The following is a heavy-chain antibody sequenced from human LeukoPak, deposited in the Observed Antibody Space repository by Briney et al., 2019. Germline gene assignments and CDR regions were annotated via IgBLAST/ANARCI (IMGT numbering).Heavy chain of an antibody. D-gene: IGHD6-13*01. CDR3: AKDPGIAGTLE. CDR2: ISWDSVSM. J-gene: IGHJ4*02. V-gene: IGHV3-9*01. CDR1: GLTFDDYA. Sequence: GGSLRLSCTASGLTFDDYAMQWVRQAPGKGLEWVSGISWDSVSMLYADSVKGRFTISRDNAKNSLYLQMNRLRAEDTAFYYCAKDPGIAGTLEWGQGTLVTVSS.